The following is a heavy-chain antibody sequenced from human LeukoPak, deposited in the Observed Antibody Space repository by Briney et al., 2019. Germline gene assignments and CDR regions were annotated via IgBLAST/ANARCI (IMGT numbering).Heavy chain of an antibody. D-gene: IGHD3-10*01. V-gene: IGHV3-23*01. Sequence: GGSLRLSCVASGLTFSNYAMTWVRQAPGKGLEWVSTIIGSGESTYYADSVKGRFTISGDNSKNTLYLQMNNLRAEDTAVYYCAKRFYYDAFDIWGQGTMVTVSS. CDR3: AKRFYYDAFDI. CDR2: IIGSGEST. CDR1: GLTFSNYA. J-gene: IGHJ3*02.